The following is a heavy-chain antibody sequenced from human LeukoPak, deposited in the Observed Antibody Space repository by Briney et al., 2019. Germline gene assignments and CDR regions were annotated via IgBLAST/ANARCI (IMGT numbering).Heavy chain of an antibody. V-gene: IGHV1-18*01. J-gene: IGHJ5*02. Sequence: ASVKVSCKASGYTFTSYGISWVRQAPGQGLEWMGWISAYNGNTNYAQKLQGRVTMTTDTSTSTAYMELRSLRSDDTAVFYCARATRDLGYNSSWYVASFWFDPWGQGTLVTVSS. CDR3: ARATRDLGYNSSWYVASFWFDP. CDR1: GYTFTSYG. D-gene: IGHD6-13*01. CDR2: ISAYNGNT.